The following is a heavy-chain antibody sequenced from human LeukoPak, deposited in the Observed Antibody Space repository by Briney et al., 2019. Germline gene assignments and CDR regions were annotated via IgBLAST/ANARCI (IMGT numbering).Heavy chain of an antibody. CDR2: INTNTGTP. CDR1: GYSFSDYA. D-gene: IGHD3-22*01. V-gene: IGHV7-4-1*02. CDR3: AREEFPVVGYYGMDV. Sequence: ASVKVSCKASGYSFSDYAMNWVRQAPGQGLEWMGWINTNTGTPTYGQGFTGRFVFSLDTSLSAAYLEISNLKPEDTAVYFCAREEFPVVGYYGMDVWGQGTTVTVS. J-gene: IGHJ6*02.